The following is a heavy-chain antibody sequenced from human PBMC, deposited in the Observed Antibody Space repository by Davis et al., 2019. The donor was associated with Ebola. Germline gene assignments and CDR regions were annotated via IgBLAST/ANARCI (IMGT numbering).Heavy chain of an antibody. CDR1: GFTFSSYS. D-gene: IGHD1-14*01. Sequence: GGSLRLSCAASGFTFSSYSMNWVRQAPGKGLEWVSYISSSSSTIYYADSVKGRFTISRDNAKNSLYLQMNSLRAEDTAVYYCARDEPRAGMDVWGQGTTVTVSS. J-gene: IGHJ6*02. CDR2: ISSSSSTI. CDR3: ARDEPRAGMDV. V-gene: IGHV3-48*04.